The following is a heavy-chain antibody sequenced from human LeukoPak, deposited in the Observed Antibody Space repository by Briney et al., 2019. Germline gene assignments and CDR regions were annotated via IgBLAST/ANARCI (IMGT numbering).Heavy chain of an antibody. Sequence: SETLSLTCAVSGDSFTSVTDYWAWIRQPPGKGLEWIASGDYSGGTYYNPSRESRVAISADMSKKQISLKLASVTGADTAVYYCAGERGEEYSSGWYKTNFFYNWGQGIRVTVSS. CDR1: GDSFTSVTDY. CDR3: AGERGEEYSSGWYKTNFFYN. J-gene: IGHJ4*02. CDR2: GDYSGGT. D-gene: IGHD6-19*01. V-gene: IGHV4-39*07.